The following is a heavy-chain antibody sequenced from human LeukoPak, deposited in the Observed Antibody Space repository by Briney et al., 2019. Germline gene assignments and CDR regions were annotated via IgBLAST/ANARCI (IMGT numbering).Heavy chain of an antibody. J-gene: IGHJ3*02. Sequence: ASVKVSCKASGYTFTSYGISWVRQAPGQGLEWMGWISAYNGNTNYAQKLQGRVTMTTDTSTSTAYMELSSLRSEDTAVYYCARDRNYYYDSSGYYNGAFDIWGQGTMVTVSS. CDR1: GYTFTSYG. CDR2: ISAYNGNT. D-gene: IGHD3-22*01. V-gene: IGHV1-18*01. CDR3: ARDRNYYYDSSGYYNGAFDI.